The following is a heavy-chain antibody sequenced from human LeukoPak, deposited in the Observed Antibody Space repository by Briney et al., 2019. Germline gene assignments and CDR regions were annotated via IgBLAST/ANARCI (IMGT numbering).Heavy chain of an antibody. J-gene: IGHJ5*02. CDR2: IIPIFGTA. Sequence: SLNVSCKASGGTFSSYAISWVRQAPGQGLEWMGGIIPIFGTANYAQKFQGRVTITADESTSTAYMELSSLRSEDTAVYYCARDRRTVAAAGHLWFDPWGQGTLVTVSS. CDR3: ARDRRTVAAAGHLWFDP. V-gene: IGHV1-69*13. D-gene: IGHD6-13*01. CDR1: GGTFSSYA.